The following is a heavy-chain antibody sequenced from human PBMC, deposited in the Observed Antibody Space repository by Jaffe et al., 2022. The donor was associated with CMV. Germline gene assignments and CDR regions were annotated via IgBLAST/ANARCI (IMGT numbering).Heavy chain of an antibody. CDR3: AKGPGYYDSSGYPGAFDI. V-gene: IGHV3-23*01. Sequence: EVQLLESGGGLVQPGGSLRLSCAASGFTFSSYAMSWVRQAPGKGLEWVSAISGSGGSTYYADSVKGRFTISRDNSKNTLYLQMNSLRAEDTAVYYCAKGPGYYDSSGYPGAFDIWGQGTMVTVSS. D-gene: IGHD3-22*01. CDR1: GFTFSSYA. CDR2: ISGSGGST. J-gene: IGHJ3*02.